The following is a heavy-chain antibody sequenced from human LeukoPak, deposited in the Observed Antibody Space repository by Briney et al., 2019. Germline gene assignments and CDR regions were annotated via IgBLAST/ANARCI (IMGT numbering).Heavy chain of an antibody. CDR2: ITASGDSI. J-gene: IGHJ4*02. Sequence: GGSLRLSCASSGFTFNKYAMTWVRRAPGKGLEWVSSITASGDSIYCADSVKGRFTISRDNSKNTLYLQMNSLRAEDTAVYYCAKVRIRSLYYFDYWGRGTLVTVSS. CDR3: AKVRIRSLYYFDY. CDR1: GFTFNKYA. V-gene: IGHV3-23*01. D-gene: IGHD3-3*01.